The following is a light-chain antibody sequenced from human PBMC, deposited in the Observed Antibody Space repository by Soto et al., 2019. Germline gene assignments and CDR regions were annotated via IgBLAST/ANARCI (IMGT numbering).Light chain of an antibody. J-gene: IGKJ2*01. CDR3: QQYYTTPYT. Sequence: DIVMTQSPDSLAVSLGERVTIDCKSSQSVLYTSNNKNYLAWYQQKPGQPPKLLIYWASTRESGVPDRFSGSGSGTDFTLGISSLQAEDVAVYYCQQYYTTPYTFGQGTKLEIK. CDR1: QSVLYTSNNKNY. V-gene: IGKV4-1*01. CDR2: WAS.